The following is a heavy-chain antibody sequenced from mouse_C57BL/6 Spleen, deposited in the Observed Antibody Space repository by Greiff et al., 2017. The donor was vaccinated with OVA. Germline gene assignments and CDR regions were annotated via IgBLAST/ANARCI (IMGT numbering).Heavy chain of an antibody. J-gene: IGHJ1*03. Sequence: DVMLVESEGGLVQPGSSMKLSCTASGFTFSDYYMAWVRQVPEKGLEWVANINYDGSSTYYLDSLKSRFIISRDNAKNILYLQMSSLKSEDTATYYCARDDGYYGSYWYFDVWGTGTTVTVSS. D-gene: IGHD2-3*01. CDR3: ARDDGYYGSYWYFDV. CDR1: GFTFSDYY. V-gene: IGHV5-16*01. CDR2: INYDGSST.